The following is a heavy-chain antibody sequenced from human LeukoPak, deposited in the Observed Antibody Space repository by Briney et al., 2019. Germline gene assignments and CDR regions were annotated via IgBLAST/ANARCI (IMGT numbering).Heavy chain of an antibody. CDR3: AREFDRITIFGVVTLPGY. V-gene: IGHV3-21*01. CDR1: GFTFSSYS. CDR2: ISSSSSYI. J-gene: IGHJ4*02. Sequence: GGSLRLSCAASGFTFSSYSMNWVRQAPGKGLEWVSSISSSSSYIYYADSVKGRFSISRDNAKNSLYLQMNSLRAEDTAVYYCAREFDRITIFGVVTLPGYWGQGTLVTVSS. D-gene: IGHD3-3*01.